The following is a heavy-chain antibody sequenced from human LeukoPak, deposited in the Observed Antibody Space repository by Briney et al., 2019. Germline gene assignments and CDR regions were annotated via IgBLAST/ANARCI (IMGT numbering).Heavy chain of an antibody. D-gene: IGHD3-22*01. V-gene: IGHV3-21*04. J-gene: IGHJ4*02. CDR3: VKGYSYDSAEEY. CDR2: ISSSSSYI. Sequence: GGSLRLSCAASGFTFSSYSMNWVRQAPGKGLEWVSSISSSSSYIYYADSVKGRFTISRDNAKNSLYLQMSSLRAEDMAIYYCVKGYSYDSAEEYWGQGTLVTVSS. CDR1: GFTFSSYS.